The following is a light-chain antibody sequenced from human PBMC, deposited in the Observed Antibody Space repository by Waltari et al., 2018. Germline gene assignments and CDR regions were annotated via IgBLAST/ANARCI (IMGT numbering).Light chain of an antibody. CDR2: KDS. Sequence: SYELTQPPSVSVSPGQTARSTCSADALPKPSAYWYQQKPGQAPVLGIYKDSERPSGIPERFSGSSSGTTVTLTISGVQAEDEADYYCQSADSSGTYYVFGTGTKVTVL. V-gene: IGLV3-25*03. CDR3: QSADSSGTYYV. J-gene: IGLJ1*01. CDR1: ALPKPS.